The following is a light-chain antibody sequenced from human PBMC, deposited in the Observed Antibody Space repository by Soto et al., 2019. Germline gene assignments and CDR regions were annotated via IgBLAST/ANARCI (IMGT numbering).Light chain of an antibody. CDR1: RSISSY. J-gene: IGKJ4*01. Sequence: EIVLTQSPATLSLSPGERATLSCRASRSISSYLAWYQQKPGQAPRLLIYDASIRATGIPARFSGSGSGTDFTLTISSLEPEHFAVYYCQQRSTTFGGGTKVEIK. CDR3: QQRSTT. CDR2: DAS. V-gene: IGKV3-11*01.